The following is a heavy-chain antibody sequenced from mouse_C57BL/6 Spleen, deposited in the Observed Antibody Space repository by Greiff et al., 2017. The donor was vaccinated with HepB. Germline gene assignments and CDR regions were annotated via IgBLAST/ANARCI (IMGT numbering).Heavy chain of an antibody. D-gene: IGHD4-1*01. CDR1: GFNIKDDY. CDR3: TPTLTGTIDY. Sequence: VHVKQSGAELVRPGASVKLSCTASGFNIKDDYMHWVKQRPEQGLEWIGWIDPENGDTEYASKFQGKATITADTTSNTAYLQLSSLTSEDTAVYYCTPTLTGTIDYWGQGTTLTVSS. CDR2: IDPENGDT. J-gene: IGHJ2*01. V-gene: IGHV14-4*01.